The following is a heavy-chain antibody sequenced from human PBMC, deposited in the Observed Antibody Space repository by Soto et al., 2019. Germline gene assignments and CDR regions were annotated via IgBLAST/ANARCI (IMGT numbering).Heavy chain of an antibody. CDR3: YRYLGKTLDY. CDR1: GYTFSSYW. V-gene: IGHV5-51*01. CDR2: IHCDDSDT. D-gene: IGHD1-1*01. Sequence: DVQLVQSGAAVKKPGESLRISCQGSGYTFSSYWIGCVGQMPGKGLEWMGIIHCDDSDTEYSPPFEGQVTISADKSNSYLSSQRPSVTALYTSAYYRYRYLGKTLDYWGQGTLVTVSS. J-gene: IGHJ4*02.